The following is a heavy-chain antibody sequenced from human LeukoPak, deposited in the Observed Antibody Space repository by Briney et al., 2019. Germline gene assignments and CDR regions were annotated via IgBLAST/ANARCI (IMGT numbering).Heavy chain of an antibody. CDR2: IYYSGST. CDR1: VGSISSSSYY. CDR3: ARIHPANWNPFNWFDP. J-gene: IGHJ5*02. V-gene: IGHV4-39*01. D-gene: IGHD1-1*01. Sequence: PSETLSLTCSLSVGSISSSSYYWGWIRQPPGKGLEWIGTIYYSGSTFYKPSLTSRVTISVDTSKNQFSLKLSSVTAADTAIYYCARIHPANWNPFNWFDPWGQGTLVTVSS.